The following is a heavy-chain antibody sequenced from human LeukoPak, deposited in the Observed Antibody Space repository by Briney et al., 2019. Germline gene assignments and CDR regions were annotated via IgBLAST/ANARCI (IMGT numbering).Heavy chain of an antibody. D-gene: IGHD6-6*01. CDR2: IKQDGSQR. CDR3: ARRGGSSSRRSPIDY. V-gene: IGHV3-7*01. CDR1: GFTFSDYW. Sequence: GGSLRLSCTASGFTFSDYWMTWVRQAPGEGPEWVANIKQDGSQRYYVDSVRGRFTISIDNAKNSLFLQMNGLRAEDTAVYYCARRGGSSSRRSPIDYWGQGTLVTVSS. J-gene: IGHJ4*02.